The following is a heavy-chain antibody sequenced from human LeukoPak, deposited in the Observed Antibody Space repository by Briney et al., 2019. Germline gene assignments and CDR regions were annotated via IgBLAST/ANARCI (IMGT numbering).Heavy chain of an antibody. CDR2: IYYSGST. J-gene: IGHJ5*02. Sequence: SETLSLTCTVSGGSISSYYWSWIRQPPGKGLEWIGYIYYSGSTNYNPSLKSRVTISVDTSKNQFSLKLSSVIAADTAVYYCARSLITMVRGVIDWFDPWGREPWSPSPQ. D-gene: IGHD3-10*01. CDR1: GGSISSYY. CDR3: ARSLITMVRGVIDWFDP. V-gene: IGHV4-59*01.